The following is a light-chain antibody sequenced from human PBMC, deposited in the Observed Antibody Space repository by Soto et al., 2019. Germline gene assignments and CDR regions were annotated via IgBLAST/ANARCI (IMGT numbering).Light chain of an antibody. CDR3: QQRNNWPRT. CDR2: DAS. CDR1: QSVSSY. J-gene: IGKJ2*01. Sequence: EIVLTQSPATLSLSPGERATLSCRASQSVSSYLAWYQQKPGQAPRLLIYDASNRATGIPTRFSGSGSGTDFTLTINSLEPEDSAVYYCQQRNNWPRTFGQGTKLEIK. V-gene: IGKV3-11*01.